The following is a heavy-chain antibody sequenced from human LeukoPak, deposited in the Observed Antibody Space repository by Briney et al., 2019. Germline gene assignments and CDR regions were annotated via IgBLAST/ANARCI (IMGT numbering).Heavy chain of an antibody. CDR2: IYYSGST. CDR3: ARSSGTGTFSY. J-gene: IGHJ4*02. V-gene: IGHV4-39*01. Sequence: SETLSLTCTVSGGSISSSSYYWGWIRQPPGKGLEWIGSIYYSGSTYYNPSLKSRVTISVDTSKNQFSLKLSSVTAADTAVYYCARSSGTGTFSYWGQGTLVTVSS. D-gene: IGHD6-25*01. CDR1: GGSISSSSYY.